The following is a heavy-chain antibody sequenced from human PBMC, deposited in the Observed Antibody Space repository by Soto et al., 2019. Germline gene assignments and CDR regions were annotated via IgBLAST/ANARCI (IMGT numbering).Heavy chain of an antibody. J-gene: IGHJ4*02. V-gene: IGHV1-46*01. Sequence: QVQLVQSGAEVKKPGASVKVSCKTSGHTLINYYMHWVRQAPGQGLDWLGKIDPSGNGTSYAERFQGRITLTSDTSTKTVYVELSSLRSEDTAIYYCATNYYDSSGYLYWGQGTLVTVSS. CDR3: ATNYYDSSGYLY. CDR1: GHTLINYY. CDR2: IDPSGNGT. D-gene: IGHD3-22*01.